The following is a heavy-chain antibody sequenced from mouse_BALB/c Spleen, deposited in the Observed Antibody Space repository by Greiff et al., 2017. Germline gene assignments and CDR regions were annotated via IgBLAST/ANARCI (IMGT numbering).Heavy chain of an antibody. CDR3: ARSMITTDPWFAY. Sequence: DVKLQESGPGLVKPSQSLSLTCSVTGYSITSGYYWNWIRQFPGNKLEWMGYISYDGSNNYNPSLKNRISITRDTSKNQFFLKLNSVTTEDTATYYCARSMITTDPWFAYWGQGTLVTVSA. CDR1: GYSITSGYY. D-gene: IGHD2-4*01. CDR2: ISYDGSN. V-gene: IGHV3-6*02. J-gene: IGHJ3*01.